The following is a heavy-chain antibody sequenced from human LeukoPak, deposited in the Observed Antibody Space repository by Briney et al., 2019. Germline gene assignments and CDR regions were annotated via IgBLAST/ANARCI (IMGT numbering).Heavy chain of an antibody. CDR2: ISSTGGTT. D-gene: IGHD2-15*01. CDR3: ARTKYCSGGSCLTVVRIIDY. CDR1: GITFSSYG. J-gene: IGHJ4*02. V-gene: IGHV3-23*01. Sequence: PGGSLRLSCAASGITFSSYGMSWVRQAPGKGLEWVSSISSTGGTTYYADSVKGRFTISRDNSKNTLYLQMNSLRAEDTAVYYCARTKYCSGGSCLTVVRIIDYWGQGTLVTVSS.